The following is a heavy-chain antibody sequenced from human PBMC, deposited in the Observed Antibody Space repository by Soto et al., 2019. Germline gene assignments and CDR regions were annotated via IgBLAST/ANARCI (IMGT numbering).Heavy chain of an antibody. D-gene: IGHD2-8*01. CDR3: ARDPTRMYYFDY. V-gene: IGHV4-61*01. Sequence: SETLSLTCTVSGGSVSSSSYYWSWIRQPPGKGLEWIGYIYYSGSTNYNPSLKSRVTVSVDTSKNQFSLKLSSVTAADTAVYYCARDPTRMYYFDYWGQGTLVTVSS. CDR2: IYYSGST. CDR1: GGSVSSSSYY. J-gene: IGHJ4*02.